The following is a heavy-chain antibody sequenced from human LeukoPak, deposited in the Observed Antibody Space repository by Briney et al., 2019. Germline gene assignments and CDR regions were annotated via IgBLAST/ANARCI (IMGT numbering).Heavy chain of an antibody. J-gene: IGHJ4*02. D-gene: IGHD2-15*01. CDR2: IHTSGST. CDR1: GGSVTSYY. CDR3: TRLWSTDCNGGSCPHQPNY. Sequence: SETLSLTCTVSGGSVTSYYWSWIRQPAGKGLEWIGRIHTSGSTNYSPSLKSRVTMSVDTSKNQFSLNLRSVTAADTALYYCTRLWSTDCNGGSCPHQPNYWGQGTLVTVSS. V-gene: IGHV4-4*07.